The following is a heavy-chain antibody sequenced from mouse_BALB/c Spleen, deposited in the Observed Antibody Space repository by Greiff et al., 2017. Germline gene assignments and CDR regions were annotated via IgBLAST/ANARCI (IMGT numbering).Heavy chain of an antibody. Sequence: VQLQQSGAELVRPGALVKLSCKASGFNIKDYYMHWVKQRPEQGLEWIGWIDPENGNTIYDPKFQGKASITADTSSNTAYLQLSSLTSEDTAVYYCARGTMITTGVAYWGQGTLVTVSA. V-gene: IGHV14-1*02. J-gene: IGHJ3*01. CDR1: GFNIKDYY. D-gene: IGHD2-4*01. CDR3: ARGTMITTGVAY. CDR2: IDPENGNT.